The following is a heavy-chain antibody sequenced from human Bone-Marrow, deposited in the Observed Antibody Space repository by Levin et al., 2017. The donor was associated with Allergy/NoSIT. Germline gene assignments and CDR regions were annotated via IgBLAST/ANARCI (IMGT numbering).Heavy chain of an antibody. CDR1: GFTVSNNY. CDR3: TGGPSGVRG. D-gene: IGHD3-16*01. J-gene: IGHJ4*02. V-gene: IGHV3-53*01. Sequence: GGSLRLSCAVSGFTVSNNYMSWVRQAPGAGLEWVSLIYSVGTTYYADSVKGRFTISRDNSSNTLYLQMNSLRAEDTAVYYCTGGPSGVRGWGQGTLVTVSS. CDR2: IYSVGTT.